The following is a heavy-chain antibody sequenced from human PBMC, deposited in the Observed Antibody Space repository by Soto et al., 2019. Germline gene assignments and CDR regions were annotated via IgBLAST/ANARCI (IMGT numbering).Heavy chain of an antibody. CDR1: GYSFISYG. Sequence: GASVEVSCKASGYSFISYGISWVRQAPGQGLEWMGWISAYNGNTNYAQKLQGRVTMATDTSTSTAFMELRSLRSDDTAVYYCAKDAIAAAGVFDYWGQGTLVTVSS. CDR2: ISAYNGNT. D-gene: IGHD6-13*01. CDR3: AKDAIAAAGVFDY. J-gene: IGHJ4*02. V-gene: IGHV1-18*01.